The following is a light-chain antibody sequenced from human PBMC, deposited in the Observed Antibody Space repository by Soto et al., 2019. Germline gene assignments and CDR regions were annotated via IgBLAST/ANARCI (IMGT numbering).Light chain of an antibody. CDR2: SDN. V-gene: IGLV1-44*01. J-gene: IGLJ3*02. CDR1: RSNIGSRN. CDR3: AAWDGSLHGCV. Sequence: QSVLTQPPSASGTPGQRVTISCSEARSNIGSRNLYWYQQLPGTAPRLLIYSDNQRPSWVPDRFSGSKSVTSASLAIIGLLAEDEADYYCAAWDGSLHGCVFGGGTKLTVL.